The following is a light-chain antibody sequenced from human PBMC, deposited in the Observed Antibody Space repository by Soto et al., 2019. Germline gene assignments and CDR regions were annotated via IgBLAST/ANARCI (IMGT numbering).Light chain of an antibody. CDR3: QVWDSTSDHHV. CDR1: NIGSKS. Sequence: SYELTQPPSVSVAPGQTARIPCGGDNIGSKSVYWYQQKSGQAPVVVVYDGSDRPSGIPERFSGSNSGTTATLTISRVEAGDEVDYFCQVWDSTSDHHVSGAGTKVTVL. CDR2: DGS. J-gene: IGLJ1*01. V-gene: IGLV3-21*02.